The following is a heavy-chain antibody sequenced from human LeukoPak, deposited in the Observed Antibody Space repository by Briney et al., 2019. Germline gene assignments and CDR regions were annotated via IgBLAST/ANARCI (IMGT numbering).Heavy chain of an antibody. J-gene: IGHJ6*02. CDR2: IYSGGST. V-gene: IGHV3-53*05. D-gene: IGHD6-6*01. CDR3: ARDDIAARLVYGMDV. Sequence: PPGGSLRLSCAASGSTVSSNYMSWVRQAPGKGLEWVSVIYSGGSTYYADSVKGRFTISRDTSKNTLYLQMNSLRAEDTAVYYCARDDIAARLVYGMDVWGQGTTVTVSS. CDR1: GSTVSSNY.